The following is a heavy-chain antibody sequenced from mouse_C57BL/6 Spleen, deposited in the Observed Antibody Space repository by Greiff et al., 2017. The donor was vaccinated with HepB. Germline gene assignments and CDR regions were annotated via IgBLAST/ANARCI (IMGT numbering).Heavy chain of an antibody. D-gene: IGHD1-1*01. V-gene: IGHV14-3*01. CDR2: IDPANGNT. CDR3: ARAPMTTVVGGYYAMDY. J-gene: IGHJ4*01. Sequence: EVQLQQSVAELVRPGASVKLSCTASGFNIKNTYMHWVKQRPEQGLEWIGRIDPANGNTKYAPKFQGKATITADTSSNPAYLQLSSLTSEDTAIYYCARAPMTTVVGGYYAMDYWGQGTSVTVSS. CDR1: GFNIKNTY.